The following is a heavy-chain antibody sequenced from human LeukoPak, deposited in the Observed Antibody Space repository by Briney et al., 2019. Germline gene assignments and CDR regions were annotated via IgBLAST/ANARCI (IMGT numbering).Heavy chain of an antibody. J-gene: IGHJ4*02. CDR2: MNPNSGYA. CDR1: GYTFTKYD. V-gene: IGHV1-8*03. D-gene: IGHD7-27*01. CDR3: ARVWGSVDY. Sequence: ASVKVSCKASGYTFTKYDINWVRQATGQGLEWIGWMNPNSGYAGYAQKFQGRVTITRDTSMNTAYMEMSSLRSEDTAVYYCARVWGSVDYWGQGTLVTVSP.